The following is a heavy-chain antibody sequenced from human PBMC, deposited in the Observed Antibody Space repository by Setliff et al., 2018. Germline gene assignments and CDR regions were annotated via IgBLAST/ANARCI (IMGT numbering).Heavy chain of an antibody. Sequence: LRLSCAASGFSFNGYAMNWVRQAPGRGLEWVSYISYGSTIFYADSVKGRFTASRDNAKNSLYLQMNSLRAEDTAIYYCARGRLSQFDSWGQGTLVTVSS. J-gene: IGHJ4*02. CDR2: ISYGSTI. CDR1: GFSFNGYA. CDR3: ARGRLSQFDS. V-gene: IGHV3-48*03.